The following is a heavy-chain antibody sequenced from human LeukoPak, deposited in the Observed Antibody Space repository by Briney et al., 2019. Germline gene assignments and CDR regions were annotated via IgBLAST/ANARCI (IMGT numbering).Heavy chain of an antibody. J-gene: IGHJ4*02. CDR3: ARDRPGAKWELPFDY. Sequence: ASVKVSCKASGYTFTSYGISWVRQAPGQGLEWMGWISAYNGNTNYAQKLQGRVTMTTDTSTSTAYMELRSLRSDDTAVYYCARDRPGAKWELPFDYWGQGTLVTVSS. CDR2: ISAYNGNT. D-gene: IGHD1-26*01. CDR1: GYTFTSYG. V-gene: IGHV1-18*01.